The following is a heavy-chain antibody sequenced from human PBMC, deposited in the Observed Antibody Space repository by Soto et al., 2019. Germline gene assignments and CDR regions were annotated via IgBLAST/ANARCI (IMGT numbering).Heavy chain of an antibody. D-gene: IGHD3-9*01. CDR3: ARGDPSVLRYFDGGHWFDS. CDR1: GGSISSGGYY. V-gene: IGHV4-31*03. CDR2: IYYSGST. J-gene: IGHJ5*01. Sequence: QVQLQESGPGLVKPSQTLSLTCTVSGGSISSGGYYWSWIRQHPGKGLEWIGYIYYSGSTYYNPSPQRRVTIAVDTSKNQFSLLLSAVPAADTAVYYCARGDPSVLRYFDGGHWFDSWGQGTLVTVSS.